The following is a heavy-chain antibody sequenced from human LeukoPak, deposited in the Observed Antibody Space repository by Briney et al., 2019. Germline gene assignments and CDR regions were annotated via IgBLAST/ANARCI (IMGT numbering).Heavy chain of an antibody. CDR2: ISGSGGST. V-gene: IGHV3-23*01. CDR3: AKSGRSWTNYFDY. D-gene: IGHD1-26*01. Sequence: GGSMRLSCAASGFTPSSFAMSWVRQAPGKGLEWVSAISGSGGSTYYADSVKGRFTISRDNSKNALYLQINSLRAEDTAVYYCAKSGRSWTNYFDYWGQGTLVTVSS. CDR1: GFTPSSFA. J-gene: IGHJ4*02.